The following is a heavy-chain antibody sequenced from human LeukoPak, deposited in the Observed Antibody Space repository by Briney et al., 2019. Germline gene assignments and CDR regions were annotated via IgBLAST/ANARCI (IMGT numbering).Heavy chain of an antibody. Sequence: SETLSLTCSVSGVSITSHFWSWLRQPPGKGLEWIGYIHYSGSTNYNPSPKSRVTISPDTSKNKLFLKLNSVTAADTAVYYCARLVWLGESPGSWFDSWGQGTLVTVSS. CDR1: GVSITSHF. CDR2: IHYSGST. J-gene: IGHJ5*01. CDR3: ARLVWLGESPGSWFDS. D-gene: IGHD3-10*01. V-gene: IGHV4-59*11.